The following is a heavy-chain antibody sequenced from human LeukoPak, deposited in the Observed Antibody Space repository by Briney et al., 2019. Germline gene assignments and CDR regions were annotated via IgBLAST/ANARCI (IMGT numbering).Heavy chain of an antibody. CDR2: IDSGGNT. CDR3: TRLLYYYDSTIYQRYFDY. D-gene: IGHD3-22*01. Sequence: PGGSLRLSCAASGFTVSSNYMSWVRQAPGKGLEWVSTIDSGGNTYYADSVKGRFTISRDNSQNTLYLQMNSLRPEDTAVYYCTRLLYYYDSTIYQRYFDYWGRGTLVTVSS. J-gene: IGHJ4*02. CDR1: GFTVSSNY. V-gene: IGHV3-53*01.